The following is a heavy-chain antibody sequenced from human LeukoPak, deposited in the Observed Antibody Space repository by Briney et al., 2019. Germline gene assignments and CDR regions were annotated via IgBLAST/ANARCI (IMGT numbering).Heavy chain of an antibody. Sequence: GGSLRLSCAASGYTFTSYYMHWVRQAPGQGLEWMGLINPTGGSTAYAQKFQGRVTMTRDMSTTTDYMELSSLRSEDTAIYYCARDEVQQPGAFDIWGQGTMVTVSS. CDR3: ARDEVQQPGAFDI. CDR1: GYTFTSYY. J-gene: IGHJ3*02. V-gene: IGHV1-46*01. D-gene: IGHD6-13*01. CDR2: INPTGGST.